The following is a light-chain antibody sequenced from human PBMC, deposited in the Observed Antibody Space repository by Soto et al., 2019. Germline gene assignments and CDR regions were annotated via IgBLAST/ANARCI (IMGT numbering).Light chain of an antibody. CDR3: QQYGSSPGT. CDR1: QSVSSN. Sequence: TLSFSPGERATLSCRASQSVSSNLAWYQQKPGQAPRLLMYGVSSRATGIPDRFSGSGSGTDFTLTISRLEPEDFAVYYCQQYGSSPGTFGQGTRLENK. V-gene: IGKV3-20*01. J-gene: IGKJ5*01. CDR2: GVS.